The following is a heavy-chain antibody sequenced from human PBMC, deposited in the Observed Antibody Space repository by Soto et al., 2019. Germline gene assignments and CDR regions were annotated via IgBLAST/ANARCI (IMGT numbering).Heavy chain of an antibody. CDR1: GYTFSDYY. CDR3: AGDRRGSGSFDGLDV. CDR2: IIPKSDGT. D-gene: IGHD3-10*01. J-gene: IGHJ6*02. Sequence: QVQLVQSGAEVKKPGASVRVSCKPSGYTFSDYYMYWVRQAPGQGLEWMGWIIPKSDGTKTAQKFQGRVTMTRDTSTNMFYLELSTLRSDDTAIYYCAGDRRGSGSFDGLDVWGQGTTVTVSS. V-gene: IGHV1-2*02.